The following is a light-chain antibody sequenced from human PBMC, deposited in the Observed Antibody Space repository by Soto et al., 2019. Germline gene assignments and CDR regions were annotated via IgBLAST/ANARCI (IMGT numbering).Light chain of an antibody. CDR1: QSVLYSSNNKNY. CDR3: QQYYNTPLT. CDR2: WAS. J-gene: IGKJ4*01. V-gene: IGKV4-1*01. Sequence: ILVTQSPYSLSVSLGERATINCKSSQSVLYSSNNKNYLAWYQQKPRQPPKLLIYWASTRESGVPDRFSGSGSGTDFTLTISSLQAEDVAVYYCQQYYNTPLTFGGGTRWIS.